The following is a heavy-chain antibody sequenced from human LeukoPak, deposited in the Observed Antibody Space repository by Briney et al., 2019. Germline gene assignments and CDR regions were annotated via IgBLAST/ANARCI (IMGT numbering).Heavy chain of an antibody. CDR3: ARGVTYSKYYYYGMDV. J-gene: IGHJ6*04. D-gene: IGHD4-11*01. V-gene: IGHV4-34*01. CDR1: GGSFSGYY. Sequence: PSETLSLTCAVYGGSFSGYYWSWIRQPPGKGLEWIGEINHSGSTNYNPSLKSRVTISVDTSKNQFSLKLSSVTAADTAVYYCARGVTYSKYYYYGMDVWGKGTTVTVS. CDR2: INHSGST.